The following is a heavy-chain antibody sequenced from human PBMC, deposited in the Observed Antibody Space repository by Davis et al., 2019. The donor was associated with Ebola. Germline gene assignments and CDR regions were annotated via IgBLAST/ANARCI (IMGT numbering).Heavy chain of an antibody. CDR3: AREEFLEWLLSLGYMDV. CDR2: ISAYNGNT. J-gene: IGHJ6*03. D-gene: IGHD3-3*01. V-gene: IGHV1-18*01. CDR1: GYTFTSYG. Sequence: ASVKVSYKASGYTFTSYGISWVRQAPGQGLEWMGWISAYNGNTNYAQKLQGRVTMTTDTSTSTAYMELRSLRSDDTAVYYCAREEFLEWLLSLGYMDVWGKGTTVTVSS.